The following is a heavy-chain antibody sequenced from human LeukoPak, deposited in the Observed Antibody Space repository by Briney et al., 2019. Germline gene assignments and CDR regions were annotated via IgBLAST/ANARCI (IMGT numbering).Heavy chain of an antibody. J-gene: IGHJ4*02. CDR2: INDNGGRT. Sequence: PGGSLRLSCSASGFTFSRYAMHWVRQAPGKGLEYVSGINDNGGRTHYGDSVKGRFSISRDNSKNTLYLQMNSLRAEDTAIYYCGKDAAGPEYWGQGTLVTVSS. V-gene: IGHV3-64*04. D-gene: IGHD6-13*01. CDR1: GFTFSRYA. CDR3: GKDAAGPEY.